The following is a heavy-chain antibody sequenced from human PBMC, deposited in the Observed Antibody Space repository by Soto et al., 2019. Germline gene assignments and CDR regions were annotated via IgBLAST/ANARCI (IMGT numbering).Heavy chain of an antibody. CDR1: GGTFSSYA. CDR2: IIPIFGTA. J-gene: IGHJ4*02. CDR3: ASVTSIVGATNDY. V-gene: IGHV1-69*13. D-gene: IGHD1-26*01. Sequence: VASVKVSCKASGGTFSSYAISWVRQAPGQGLEWMGGIIPIFGTANYAQKFQGRVTITADESTSTAYMELSSLRSEDTAVYYCASVTSIVGATNDYWGPGTLVTVSS.